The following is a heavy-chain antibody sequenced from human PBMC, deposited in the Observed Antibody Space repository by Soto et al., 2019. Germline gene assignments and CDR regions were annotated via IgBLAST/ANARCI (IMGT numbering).Heavy chain of an antibody. D-gene: IGHD3-10*01. CDR1: GFTFSDHY. Sequence: EVQLVESGGGLVQPGGSLRLSCAASGFTFSDHYMDWVRQAPGKGLEWVGRTRNKANSYTTEYAASVKGRFTISRDDSKNSLYLQMNSLKTEDTAVYYCAREALWFGELLALDYWGQGTLVTVSS. CDR2: TRNKANSYTT. CDR3: AREALWFGELLALDY. V-gene: IGHV3-72*01. J-gene: IGHJ4*02.